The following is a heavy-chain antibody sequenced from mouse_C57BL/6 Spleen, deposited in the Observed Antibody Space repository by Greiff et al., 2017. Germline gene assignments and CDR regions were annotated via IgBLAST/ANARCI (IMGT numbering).Heavy chain of an antibody. D-gene: IGHD1-1*01. CDR3: ARSYGKWDYFDY. V-gene: IGHV1-72*01. CDR2: IDPNSGGT. CDR1: GYTFTSYW. Sequence: QVHVKQPGAELVKPGASVKLSCKASGYTFTSYWMHWVKQRPGRGLEWIGRIDPNSGGTKYNEKFKSKATLTVDKPSSTAYMQLSSLTSEDSAVYYCARSYGKWDYFDYWGQGTTLTVSS. J-gene: IGHJ2*01.